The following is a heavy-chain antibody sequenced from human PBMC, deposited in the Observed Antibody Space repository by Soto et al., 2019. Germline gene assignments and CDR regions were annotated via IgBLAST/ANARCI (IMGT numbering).Heavy chain of an antibody. CDR1: GFAFSSHP. J-gene: IGHJ3*02. CDR3: ARRVIGSSRAFDI. Sequence: GGSLRLSCAASGFAFSSHPMSWVRQAPEKGLEWVARISDGGDLTYNADSVRGRFTISRDNSRNTLYLQMNSLRAEDTAVYYCARRVIGSSRAFDIWGQGTMVTVSS. V-gene: IGHV3-23*01. CDR2: ISDGGDLT. D-gene: IGHD3-10*01.